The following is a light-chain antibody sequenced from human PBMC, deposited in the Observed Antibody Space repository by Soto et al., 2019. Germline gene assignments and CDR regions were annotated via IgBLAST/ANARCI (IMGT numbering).Light chain of an antibody. CDR2: LGS. V-gene: IGKV2-28*01. CDR3: MQALQSPLT. Sequence: HSPLCLPVTPGDPASSSCRSRQSLLHSNGYNYLDWYLQKPGQSPQLLIYLGSNRASGVPDRFSGSGSGTDFTLKISSVEAEDVGVYYCMQALQSPLTFGRGTKVDIK. J-gene: IGKJ4*01. CDR1: QSLLHSNGYNY.